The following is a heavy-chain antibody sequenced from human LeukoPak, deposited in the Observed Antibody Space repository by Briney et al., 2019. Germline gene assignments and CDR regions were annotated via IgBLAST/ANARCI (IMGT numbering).Heavy chain of an antibody. CDR1: GFTFSTFA. Sequence: GGSLRLSCAASGFTFSTFAMTWVRRAPGKGLEWVSVISRDGDTTYYADSIKGRFTISGDNSRNNLYLQMNSLRAEDTAVYYCAREADVLDTWGQGTMVTVSS. CDR3: AREADVLDT. D-gene: IGHD6-25*01. CDR2: ISRDGDTT. J-gene: IGHJ3*02. V-gene: IGHV3-23*01.